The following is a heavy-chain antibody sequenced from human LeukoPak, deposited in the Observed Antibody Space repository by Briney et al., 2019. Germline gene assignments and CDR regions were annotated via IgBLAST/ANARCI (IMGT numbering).Heavy chain of an antibody. D-gene: IGHD4-23*01. Sequence: GGSLRLSCAASGFTFSSYSMNWGRQAPGKGLEWVSSISSSSSYIYQADSVKGRFTISRDNAKNSLYLQMNSLRAEDTAVYYCAREVGTVETPGDYWGQGTLVTVSS. CDR1: GFTFSSYS. J-gene: IGHJ4*02. CDR3: AREVGTVETPGDY. V-gene: IGHV3-21*01. CDR2: ISSSSSYI.